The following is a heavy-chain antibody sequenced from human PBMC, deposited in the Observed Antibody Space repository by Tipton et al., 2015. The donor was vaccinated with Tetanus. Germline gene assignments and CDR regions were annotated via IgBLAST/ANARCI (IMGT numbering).Heavy chain of an antibody. Sequence: GSLRLSCSASGFIFSDYWMSWVRQAPGKGLEWVANINRNGGAKYYVGSVKGRFTISRDEAKKSVSLEMSSLTVGDTAVYYCARDRGEDWTNFYYMDVWGKGATVIVSS. V-gene: IGHV3-7*01. D-gene: IGHD3/OR15-3a*01. CDR1: GFIFSDYW. CDR2: INRNGGAK. J-gene: IGHJ6*03. CDR3: ARDRGEDWTNFYYMDV.